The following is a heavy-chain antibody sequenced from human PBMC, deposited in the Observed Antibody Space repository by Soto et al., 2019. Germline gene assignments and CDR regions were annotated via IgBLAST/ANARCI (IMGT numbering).Heavy chain of an antibody. CDR2: IYYLGST. V-gene: IGHV4-59*01. J-gene: IGHJ4*02. Sequence: SETLSLTCSVSGGSMSEYFWSWIRQSPGKGLEWIGYIYYLGSTDYNPSLKSRVTISVDTSKRQFSLRLTSVTAADTAVYYCTRDGYDGSGSPYPAYWGPGTQVTVSS. CDR1: GGSMSEYF. CDR3: TRDGYDGSGSPYPAY. D-gene: IGHD3-10*01.